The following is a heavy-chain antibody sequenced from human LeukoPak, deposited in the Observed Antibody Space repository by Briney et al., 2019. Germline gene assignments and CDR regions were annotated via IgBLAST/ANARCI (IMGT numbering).Heavy chain of an antibody. D-gene: IGHD3-22*01. J-gene: IGHJ4*02. CDR1: RFTFSSYG. Sequence: GGCRTPACAISRFTFSSYGMDWVRQAPGKGMEWEAVISSDGRNRYYADSVKGRFTISRDNSKNTLYLQMSSLRAEDTAVYYCAKSSYYDSSGYYPAFDYWGQGTLVTVSS. CDR3: AKSSYYDSSGYYPAFDY. CDR2: ISSDGRNR. V-gene: IGHV3-30*18.